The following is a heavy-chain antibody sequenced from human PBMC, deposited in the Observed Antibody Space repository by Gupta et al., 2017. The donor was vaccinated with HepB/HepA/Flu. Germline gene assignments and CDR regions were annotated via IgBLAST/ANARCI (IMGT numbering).Heavy chain of an antibody. Sequence: QLVESGGGLVQPGRYVRLSWAASGFGFDCYGLHWIRQAPGKGLEWVSGINWNGAYIDYADSVKGRFTVARDNAKKSLFLQMNSLRAEDMALYYCAKGIKSQLTTRDGFDVWGQGTMVTVSS. D-gene: IGHD1-1*01. CDR1: GFGFDCYG. V-gene: IGHV3-9*03. CDR3: AKGIKSQLTTRDGFDV. J-gene: IGHJ3*01. CDR2: INWNGAYI.